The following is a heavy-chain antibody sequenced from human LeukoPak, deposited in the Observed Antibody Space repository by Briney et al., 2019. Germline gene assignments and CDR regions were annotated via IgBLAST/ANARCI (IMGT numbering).Heavy chain of an antibody. CDR1: GYTFTSTG. J-gene: IGHJ3*01. D-gene: IGHD6-19*01. Sequence: GASVKVSCKASGYTFTSTGFCWVRQAPGQGLEWMGWVGSYNGNTNYAQKFQGRVTMTTDTSTNTAYMELRSLRSDDTAVYFCARDAPQWRNAFDFWGQGTMVTVSS. V-gene: IGHV1-18*01. CDR3: ARDAPQWRNAFDF. CDR2: VGSYNGNT.